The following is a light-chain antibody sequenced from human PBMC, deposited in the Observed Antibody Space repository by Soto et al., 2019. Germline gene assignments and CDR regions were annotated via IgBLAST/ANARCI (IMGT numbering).Light chain of an antibody. CDR1: QSFSSS. CDR3: QQCYRTPTA. J-gene: IGKJ2*01. V-gene: IGKV1-39*01. CDR2: AAS. Sequence: DIQMTQSPSAMYASVRDRVTITCRASQSFSSSLNWYQQKPGKAPKLLIYAASSLQCGVPSRFSGSGSGTDFTLTICSLQPEDFATYYFQQCYRTPTASGQGNKLEIK.